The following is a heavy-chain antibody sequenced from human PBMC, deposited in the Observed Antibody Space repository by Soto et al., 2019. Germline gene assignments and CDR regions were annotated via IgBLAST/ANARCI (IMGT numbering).Heavy chain of an antibody. V-gene: IGHV4-31*03. CDR3: SERAGGLIDY. CDR1: GGSISSNDFY. CDR2: IYYSGNT. D-gene: IGHD2-15*01. Sequence: PSETLSLTCIVSGGSISSNDFYWSWIRQHPGKGLEWIGYIYYSGNTYYNPSLKSRVTILVDTSKNQFSLKVSSVTTEDTAVYYCSERAGGLIDYWGQGTLVTVSS. J-gene: IGHJ4*02.